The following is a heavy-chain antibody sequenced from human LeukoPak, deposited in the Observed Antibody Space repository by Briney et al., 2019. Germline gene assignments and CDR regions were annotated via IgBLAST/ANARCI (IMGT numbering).Heavy chain of an antibody. CDR1: GFTFSNNW. J-gene: IGHJ4*02. D-gene: IGHD1-26*01. CDR3: ARDLGAVGATD. CDR2: INPDGTGT. V-gene: IGHV3-74*03. Sequence: GGSLRLSCADSGFTFSNNWMNWVRHVPGKGLVWVSQINPDGTGTTYADSVKGRFTISRDNAKNSLYLQMNSLRDEDTAVYYCARDLGAVGATDWGQGTLVTVSS.